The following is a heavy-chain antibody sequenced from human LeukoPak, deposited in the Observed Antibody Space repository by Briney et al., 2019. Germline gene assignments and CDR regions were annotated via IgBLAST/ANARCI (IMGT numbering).Heavy chain of an antibody. CDR3: AGSKMDTVYYYYMDV. J-gene: IGHJ6*03. V-gene: IGHV1-69*05. Sequence: SVKVSCKASGGTFSSYAISWVRQAPGQGLEWMGGIIPIFGTANYAQKFQGRVTITTDESTSTAYMELSSLRSEDTAVYYCAGSKMDTVYYYYMDVWGKGTTVTVSS. CDR1: GGTFSSYA. CDR2: IIPIFGTA. D-gene: IGHD5-18*01.